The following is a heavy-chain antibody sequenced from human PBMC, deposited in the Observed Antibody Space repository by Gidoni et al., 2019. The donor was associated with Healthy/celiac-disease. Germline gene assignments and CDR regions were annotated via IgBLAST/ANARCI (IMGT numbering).Heavy chain of an antibody. CDR2: IKSKTDGGTT. Sequence: EVQLVESGGGLVKPGGSLRLSCAASGFTFSNAWMSWVRQAPGKGLEWVGRIKSKTDGGTTDYAAPVKGRFTISRDDSKNTLYLQMNSLKTEDTAVYYCTSGSWEQNWFDPWGQGTLVTVSS. CDR3: TSGSWEQNWFDP. V-gene: IGHV3-15*01. CDR1: GFTFSNAW. D-gene: IGHD1-26*01. J-gene: IGHJ5*02.